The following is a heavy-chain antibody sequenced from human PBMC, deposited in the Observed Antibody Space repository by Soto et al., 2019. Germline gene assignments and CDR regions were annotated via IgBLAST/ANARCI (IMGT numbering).Heavy chain of an antibody. J-gene: IGHJ4*02. CDR2: IIPIFGTA. CDR3: ASLGYLGIAALDY. V-gene: IGHV1-69*01. D-gene: IGHD6-13*01. Sequence: QVQLVQSGAEVKKPGSSVKVSCKASGGTFSSYAISWVRQAPGQGLEWMGGIIPIFGTANYAQKFQGRVTLTADESTSTAYMEQSSLRSEDTAVYSCASLGYLGIAALDYWGQGTLVTVSS. CDR1: GGTFSSYA.